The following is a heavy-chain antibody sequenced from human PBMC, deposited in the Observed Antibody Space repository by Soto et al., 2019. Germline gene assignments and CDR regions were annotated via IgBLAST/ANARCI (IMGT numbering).Heavy chain of an antibody. V-gene: IGHV3-23*01. CDR3: AKAALEYCGGDCYLLYFDY. Sequence: GGSLRLSCAASGFTFSSYAMSWVRQAPGKGLEWVSAISGSGGSTYYADSVKGRFTISRDNSKNTLYLQMNSLRAEDTAVYYCAKAALEYCGGDCYLLYFDYWGQGTLVTVSS. D-gene: IGHD2-21*01. CDR1: GFTFSSYA. J-gene: IGHJ4*02. CDR2: ISGSGGST.